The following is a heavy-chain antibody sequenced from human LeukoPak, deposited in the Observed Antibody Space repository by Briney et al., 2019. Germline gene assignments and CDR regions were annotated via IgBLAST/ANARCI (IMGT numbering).Heavy chain of an antibody. CDR2: ISSSGSTI. J-gene: IGHJ5*02. D-gene: IGHD2-2*01. V-gene: IGHV3-11*04. CDR1: GFTFSDYY. CDR3: ARVGGYCSSTSCWGENWFDP. Sequence: PGGSLRLSXAASGFTFSDYYMSWICQPPGKGLEWVSYISSSGSTIYYADSVKGRFTISRDNAKNSLYLQMNSLRAEDTAVYYCARVGGYCSSTSCWGENWFDPWGQGTLVTVTS.